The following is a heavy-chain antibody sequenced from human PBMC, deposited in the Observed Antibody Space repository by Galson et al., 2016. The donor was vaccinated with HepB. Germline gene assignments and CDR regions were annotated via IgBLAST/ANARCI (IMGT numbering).Heavy chain of an antibody. CDR2: IFYSGTT. CDR3: AGVRSGYSAIAV. Sequence: SETLSLTCNVSGGSITSHFWGWIRQPPGKGLEWIGYIFYSGTTNYNPSLRSRLTMSVDMSKNQLSLPLSSVTDAYTAVSYCAGVRSGYSAIAVWGQGTLVTVSS. D-gene: IGHD3-22*01. V-gene: IGHV4-59*11. J-gene: IGHJ4*02. CDR1: GGSITSHF.